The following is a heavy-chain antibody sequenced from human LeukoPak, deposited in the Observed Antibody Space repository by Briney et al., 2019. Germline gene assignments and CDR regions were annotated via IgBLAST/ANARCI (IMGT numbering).Heavy chain of an antibody. D-gene: IGHD6-13*01. CDR3: ARGLSSWPNWLDP. CDR1: VGSISGYF. J-gene: IGHJ5*02. CDR2: IYSSGST. V-gene: IGHV4-4*07. Sequence: SSETLSLTCTVSVGSISGYFCSWIRQSAGKGLEWIGRIYSSGSTNYNPSFKSRVTMSVDTSNNQFSLKLNSVTAADTALYYCARGLSSWPNWLDPWGQGTLVTVSS.